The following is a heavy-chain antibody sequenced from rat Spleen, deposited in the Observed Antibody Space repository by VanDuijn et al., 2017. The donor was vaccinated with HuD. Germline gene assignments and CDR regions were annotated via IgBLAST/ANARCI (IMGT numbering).Heavy chain of an antibody. V-gene: IGHV2-47*01. Sequence: QVQLKESGPGLVQPSQTLSLTCTVSGLSLTSNCVSWIRQPPGKGLEWMGLIWGNGNTNYNSALKSRLSISRDTSKNQLFLKMNSLQTEDTAMYYCTRDDYRGWFAYWGQGTLVTVSS. D-gene: IGHD1-7*01. CDR2: IWGNGNT. CDR3: TRDDYRGWFAY. J-gene: IGHJ3*01. CDR1: GLSLTSNC.